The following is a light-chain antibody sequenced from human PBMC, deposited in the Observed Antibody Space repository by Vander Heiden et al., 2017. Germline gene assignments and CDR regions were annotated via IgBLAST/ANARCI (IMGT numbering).Light chain of an antibody. CDR1: ALPTKY. J-gene: IGLJ3*02. V-gene: IGLV3-25*03. CDR2: KDS. CDR3: QSADSSGTSWV. Sequence: SYELTQPPSVSVSPGQTARITCSGDALPTKYAYWYQSKPGQAPVLVIYKDSERPSGIPERFSGSSSGTTVTLTSSGVQAEDEADYYCQSADSSGTSWVFGGGTKLTVL.